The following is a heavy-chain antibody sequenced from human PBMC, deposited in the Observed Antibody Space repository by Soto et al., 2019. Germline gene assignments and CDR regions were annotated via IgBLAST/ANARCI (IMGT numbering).Heavy chain of an antibody. CDR3: AALPATYWNFSI. J-gene: IGHJ2*01. CDR2: IHYSGTT. Sequence: SETLSLTCTVSGDSITAGGHYWAWIRQHPEKGLEWLGYIHYSGTTDYNPSLKSRLTVSVDTSKNQFSLSLSSVTAADTAIYYCAALPATYWNFSIWGRGTLVTVSS. CDR1: GDSITAGGHY. V-gene: IGHV4-31*03. D-gene: IGHD2-21*02.